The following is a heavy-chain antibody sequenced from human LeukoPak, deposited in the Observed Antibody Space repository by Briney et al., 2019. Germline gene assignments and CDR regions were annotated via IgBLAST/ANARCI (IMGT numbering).Heavy chain of an antibody. CDR1: GHTFTSYD. D-gene: IGHD3-10*01. J-gene: IGHJ6*03. CDR2: MNPNSGNT. Sequence: ASVKVSCKASGHTFTSYDINWVRQATGQGLEWMGWMNPNSGNTGYAQKFLGRVTMTRNTSISTAYMELSSLRSEDTAVYYCARVGYYGSGSYLSYYYYMDVWGKGTTVTVSS. V-gene: IGHV1-8*01. CDR3: ARVGYYGSGSYLSYYYYMDV.